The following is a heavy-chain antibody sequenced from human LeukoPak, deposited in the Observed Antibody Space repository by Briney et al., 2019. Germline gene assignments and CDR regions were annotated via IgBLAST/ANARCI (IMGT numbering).Heavy chain of an antibody. CDR1: GFTFSSYS. Sequence: PGGSLRLSCAASGFTFSSYSMNWVRQAPGKGLEWVSYTSSSSSTIYYADSVKGRFTISRDNAKNPLYLQMNSLRAEDTAVYYCVASTGYSSSWFYFDYWGQGTLVTVSS. CDR3: VASTGYSSSWFYFDY. D-gene: IGHD6-13*01. V-gene: IGHV3-48*01. J-gene: IGHJ4*02. CDR2: TSSSSSTI.